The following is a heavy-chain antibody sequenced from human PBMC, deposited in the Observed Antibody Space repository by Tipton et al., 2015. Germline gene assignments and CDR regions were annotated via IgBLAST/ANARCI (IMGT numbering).Heavy chain of an antibody. J-gene: IGHJ5*02. CDR1: GYDFSSYW. Sequence: VQLVQSGAEVRKPGESLKISCEASGYDFSSYWIAWVRQMPGKGLEWMGIIYPGDSDTRYSPSFQGQVTISVDKSISTAYLQWSSLKASDTAMYYCARREYDFWSGSSSNYFDPWGQGTLVTVSS. CDR2: IYPGDSDT. D-gene: IGHD3-3*01. CDR3: ARREYDFWSGSSSNYFDP. V-gene: IGHV5-51*01.